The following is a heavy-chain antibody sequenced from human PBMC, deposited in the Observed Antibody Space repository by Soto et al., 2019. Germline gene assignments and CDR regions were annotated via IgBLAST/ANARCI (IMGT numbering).Heavy chain of an antibody. CDR2: INPSGGST. J-gene: IGHJ4*02. V-gene: IGHV1-46*01. Sequence: GASVKVSCKASGYTFTSYYMHWVRQAPGQGLEWKGIINPSGGSTSYAQKFQGRVTMTRDTSTSTVYMELSSLRSEDTAVYYCARDIGIAAAVYYFDYWGQGTLVTVSS. D-gene: IGHD6-13*01. CDR3: ARDIGIAAAVYYFDY. CDR1: GYTFTSYY.